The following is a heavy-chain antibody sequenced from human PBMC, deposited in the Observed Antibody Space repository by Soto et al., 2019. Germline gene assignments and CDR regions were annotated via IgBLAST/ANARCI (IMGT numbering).Heavy chain of an antibody. Sequence: QVQLQESGPGLVKPSQTLSLTCTVSGGSISSGGYYWSWIRQHPGKGLEWIGYSYYSGSTYYNPSLKSRVTISVDTSKNQFSLQLRSVTAADTAVYYCARSSQSTVTTFAYWGQGTLVTVAS. CDR2: SYYSGST. D-gene: IGHD4-17*01. CDR1: GGSISSGGYY. CDR3: ARSSQSTVTTFAY. J-gene: IGHJ4*02. V-gene: IGHV4-31*03.